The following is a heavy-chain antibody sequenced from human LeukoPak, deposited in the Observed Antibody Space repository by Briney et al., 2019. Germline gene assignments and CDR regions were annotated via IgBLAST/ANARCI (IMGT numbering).Heavy chain of an antibody. J-gene: IGHJ3*02. CDR1: GFTFSSYS. CDR3: ARDGMATTYDAFDI. CDR2: ISSSSSYI. V-gene: IGHV3-21*01. D-gene: IGHD5-24*01. Sequence: GGSLRLSCAASGFTFSSYSMNWVRQAPGKGLEWASSISSSSSYIYYADSVKGRFTISRDNARNSLYLQMNSLGAEDTAVYYCARDGMATTYDAFDIWGQGTMVTVSS.